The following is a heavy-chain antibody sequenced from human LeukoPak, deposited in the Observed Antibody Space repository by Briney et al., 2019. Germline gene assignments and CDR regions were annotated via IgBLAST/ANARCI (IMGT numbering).Heavy chain of an antibody. CDR2: ISADNGNT. Sequence: ASVKVSCKVSGNSLIYLSMHWVRQAPGKGLEWMGWISADNGNTDYAQRFQGRVTMTTDTSTSTAYMELRSLRSDDTAVYYCARLCSIRWCLHDWFDPWGQGTLVTVSS. CDR3: ARLCSIRWCLHDWFDP. CDR1: GNSLIYLS. J-gene: IGHJ5*02. V-gene: IGHV1-18*01. D-gene: IGHD2-21*01.